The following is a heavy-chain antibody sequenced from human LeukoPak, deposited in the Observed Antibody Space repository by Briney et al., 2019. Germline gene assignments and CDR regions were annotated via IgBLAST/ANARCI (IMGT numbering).Heavy chain of an antibody. Sequence: KPSETLSLTCTVSGGSISSYYWSWIRQPPGKGLEWIGYIYYSGSTNYNPSLKSRVTISVDTSKNQFSLKLSSVTAADTAVYYCARSRMDSSGYYSVYWGQGTLVTVSS. J-gene: IGHJ4*02. V-gene: IGHV4-59*01. CDR3: ARSRMDSSGYYSVY. D-gene: IGHD3-22*01. CDR2: IYYSGST. CDR1: GGSISSYY.